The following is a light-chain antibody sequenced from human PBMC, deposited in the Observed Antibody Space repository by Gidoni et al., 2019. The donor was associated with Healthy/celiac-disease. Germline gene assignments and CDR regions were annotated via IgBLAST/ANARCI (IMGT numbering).Light chain of an antibody. CDR1: QSVSSY. Sequence: EIVLTQSPATLSLSPGERATLSCRASQSVSSYLAWYQQKPGQAPRLLIYDASNRATGIPARFSGSVSVTAFTLTISSLEPEYFAVYYCQQRSNWPLCSFGQGTKLEIK. V-gene: IGKV3-11*01. CDR3: QQRSNWPLCS. CDR2: DAS. J-gene: IGKJ2*04.